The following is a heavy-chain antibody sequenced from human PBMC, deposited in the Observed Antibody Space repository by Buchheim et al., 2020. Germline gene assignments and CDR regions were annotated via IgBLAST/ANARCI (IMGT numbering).Heavy chain of an antibody. Sequence: EVQLLESGGALVQPGGSLRLSCVGSGFTFSSYAMSWVRQAPGKGLEWVSAISGSGGTTSRADSVKGRFTISRDNSKNTLFFQMNSLRAEDTAVYYCAKLGFSSGSYFMSSHIDYWGQGTL. CDR1: GFTFSSYA. D-gene: IGHD1-26*01. V-gene: IGHV3-23*01. CDR3: AKLGFSSGSYFMSSHIDY. J-gene: IGHJ4*02. CDR2: ISGSGGTT.